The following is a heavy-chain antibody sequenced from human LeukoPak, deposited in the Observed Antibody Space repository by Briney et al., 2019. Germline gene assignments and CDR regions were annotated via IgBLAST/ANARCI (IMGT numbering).Heavy chain of an antibody. CDR2: ISSNGGST. CDR3: ARDPCSGGSCYYYYMDV. CDR1: GFTFSSYA. D-gene: IGHD2-15*01. Sequence: GGSLRLSCAASGFTFSSYAMHWVRQAPGKGLEYVSAISSNGGSTYYANSVKGRFTISRDNSKNTLYLQMGSLRAEDMAVYYCARDPCSGGSCYYYYMDVWGKGTTVTVS. J-gene: IGHJ6*03. V-gene: IGHV3-64*01.